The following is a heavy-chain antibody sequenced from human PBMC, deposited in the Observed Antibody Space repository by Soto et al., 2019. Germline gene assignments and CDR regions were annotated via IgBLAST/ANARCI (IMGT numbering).Heavy chain of an antibody. J-gene: IGHJ6*02. Sequence: GGSLRLSCAASEFTFSNYGIHWVRQAPGRGLEWVAAISHDGNYQNYVDSVKGRFTISRDNSKSTLYLQMNSLRAEDTALYYCAKGRSYYSYNGVDVWGQGTTVTVSS. V-gene: IGHV3-30*18. CDR3: AKGRSYYSYNGVDV. CDR1: EFTFSNYG. CDR2: ISHDGNYQ.